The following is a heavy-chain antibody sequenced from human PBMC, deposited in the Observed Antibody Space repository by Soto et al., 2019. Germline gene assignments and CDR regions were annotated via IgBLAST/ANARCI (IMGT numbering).Heavy chain of an antibody. J-gene: IGHJ4*02. CDR1: GGTFSSYA. V-gene: IGHV1-69*12. D-gene: IGHD3-3*02. CDR2: IVPIVDTA. CDR3: VRFLATPGHPHN. Sequence: QVQLVQSGAEVRQPASSVKVSCKTSGGTFSSYAISWVRQAPGQGLEWMGGIVPIVDTATYAQKFQGRVTITEDESTSTAYRELTRLRSDDPAVYYCVRFLATPGHPHNWGRRTLVTLSP.